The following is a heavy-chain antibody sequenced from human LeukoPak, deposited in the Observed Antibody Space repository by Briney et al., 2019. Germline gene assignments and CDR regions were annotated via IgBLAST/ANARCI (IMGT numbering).Heavy chain of an antibody. CDR2: LSYDGSKK. D-gene: IGHD3-10*01. Sequence: GRSLRLSCAASGFTFSSYGMHWVRQAPGKGLEWVAALSYDGSKKYYAESVKGRFTISRDNSENTLYLQMNSLRAEDTAVYYCAKGYVLLWFGELSFDYWGQGTLVTVSS. V-gene: IGHV3-30*18. CDR3: AKGYVLLWFGELSFDY. CDR1: GFTFSSYG. J-gene: IGHJ4*02.